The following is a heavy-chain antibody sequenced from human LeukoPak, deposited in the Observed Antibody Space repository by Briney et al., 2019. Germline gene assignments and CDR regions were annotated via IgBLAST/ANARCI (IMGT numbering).Heavy chain of an antibody. CDR1: GFTFSSYS. V-gene: IGHV3-30*18. Sequence: PGGSLRLSCAASGFTFSSYSMNWVRQAPGKGLEWVAVISYDGSNKYYADSVEGRFTISRDNSKNTLYLQMNSLRAEDTAVYYCAKGYGDRPYSVYSLVDYWGQGTLVTVSS. J-gene: IGHJ4*02. CDR2: ISYDGSNK. D-gene: IGHD4-17*01. CDR3: AKGYGDRPYSVYSLVDY.